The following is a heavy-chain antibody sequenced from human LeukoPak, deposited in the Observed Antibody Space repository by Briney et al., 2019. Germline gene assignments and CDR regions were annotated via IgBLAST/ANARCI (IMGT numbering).Heavy chain of an antibody. CDR1: GGSISSSSYY. CDR2: IYYSGST. D-gene: IGHD6-19*01. Sequence: SETLSLTCTVSGGSISSSSYYWGWIRQPPGKGLEWIGSIYYSGSTYYNPSLKSRVTISVDTSKNQFSLKLSSVTAADTAVYYCARPGFQSSGSLDNWFDPWGQGTLVTVSS. V-gene: IGHV4-39*01. CDR3: ARPGFQSSGSLDNWFDP. J-gene: IGHJ5*02.